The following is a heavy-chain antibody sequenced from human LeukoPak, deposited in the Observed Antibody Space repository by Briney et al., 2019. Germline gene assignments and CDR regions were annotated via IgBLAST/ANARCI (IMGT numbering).Heavy chain of an antibody. V-gene: IGHV4-61*02. J-gene: IGHJ4*02. CDR2: IYTTGSA. CDR1: GGSISSGNYF. Sequence: SQTLSLTCNVSGGSISSGNYFWSWIRQPAGKGLEWIGRIYTTGSASYNPSLKSRVTISVDTSKNQFSLKLSSVTAADTAVYYCARASSSWPFDYWGQGTLVTVSS. CDR3: ARASSSWPFDY. D-gene: IGHD6-13*01.